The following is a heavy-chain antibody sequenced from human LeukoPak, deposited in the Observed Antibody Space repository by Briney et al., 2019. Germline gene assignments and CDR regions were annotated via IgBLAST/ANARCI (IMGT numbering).Heavy chain of an antibody. Sequence: EASVKVSCKASGYTFTSYGISWVRQAPGQGLEWMGWISAYDGNTNYAQKLQGRVTMTTDTSTSTAYVELRSLRSDDTAVYYCARDSLSSNWFDPWGQGTLVTVSS. CDR1: GYTFTSYG. V-gene: IGHV1-18*01. J-gene: IGHJ5*02. D-gene: IGHD3-3*02. CDR2: ISAYDGNT. CDR3: ARDSLSSNWFDP.